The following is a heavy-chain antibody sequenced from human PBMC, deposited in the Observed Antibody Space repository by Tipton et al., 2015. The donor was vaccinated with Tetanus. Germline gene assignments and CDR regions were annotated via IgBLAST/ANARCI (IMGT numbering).Heavy chain of an antibody. CDR3: ARDRTIGDYDAFDL. J-gene: IGHJ3*01. V-gene: IGHV3-23*01. CDR2: ISGRGQSLTT. Sequence: GSLRLSCVASGSSVETYNYAMNWVRQAPGQGLEWVAVISGRGQSLTTSYADSVRGRFSISRDHSKDTLYLQMNGLRVEDAGLYYCARDRTIGDYDAFDLWGRGTMVTVS. CDR1: GSSVETYNYA. D-gene: IGHD3-16*01.